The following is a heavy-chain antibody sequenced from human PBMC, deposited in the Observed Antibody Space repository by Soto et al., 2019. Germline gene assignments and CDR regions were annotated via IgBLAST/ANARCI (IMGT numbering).Heavy chain of an antibody. J-gene: IGHJ6*03. CDR3: ARDVYYYDSSGPPPYLDV. Sequence: SETLSLTCTVSGGSVSSGSYYWSWIRQPPGKGLEWIGYIYYSGSTNYNPSLKSRVTISVDTSKNQFSLKLSSVTAADTAVYYCARDVYYYDSSGPPPYLDVCGEGTTVTVSS. CDR2: IYYSGST. CDR1: GGSVSSGSYY. D-gene: IGHD3-22*01. V-gene: IGHV4-61*01.